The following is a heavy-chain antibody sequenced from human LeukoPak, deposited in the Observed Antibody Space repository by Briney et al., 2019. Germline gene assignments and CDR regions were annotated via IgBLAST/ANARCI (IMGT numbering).Heavy chain of an antibody. CDR3: AREHSSGYYYFDY. V-gene: IGHV3-30*04. D-gene: IGHD6-19*01. CDR2: MSYDGSNK. J-gene: IGHJ4*02. CDR1: GFTLSSYA. Sequence: PGRSLRLSCAASGFTLSSYAIHWVRQAPGKGLEWVAVMSYDGSNKYYADSVKGRFTISSENSKNTLYLQMNSLRAEDTAVYYCAREHSSGYYYFDYWGQGTLVTVSS.